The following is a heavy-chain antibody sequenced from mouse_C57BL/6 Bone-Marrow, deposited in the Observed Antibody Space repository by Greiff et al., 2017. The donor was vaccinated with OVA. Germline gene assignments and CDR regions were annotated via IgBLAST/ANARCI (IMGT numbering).Heavy chain of an antibody. Sequence: LQQSGAELVRPGASVTLSCKASGYTFTDYEMHWVKQTPVHGLEWIGAIDPETGGTAYNQKFKGKAILTADKSSSTAYMELRSLTSEDSAVYYCTSPLITTVVAPYFDVWGTGTTVTVSS. CDR1: GYTFTDYE. V-gene: IGHV1-15*01. CDR3: TSPLITTVVAPYFDV. J-gene: IGHJ1*03. CDR2: IDPETGGT. D-gene: IGHD1-1*01.